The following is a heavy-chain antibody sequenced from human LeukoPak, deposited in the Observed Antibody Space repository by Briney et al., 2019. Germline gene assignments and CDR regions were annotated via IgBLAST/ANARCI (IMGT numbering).Heavy chain of an antibody. CDR1: GFTFSSSG. D-gene: IGHD5-12*01. CDR2: IRYDGNNK. V-gene: IGHV3-30*02. CDR3: ARGPSGYHNT. J-gene: IGHJ4*02. Sequence: GGSLRLSCAASGFTFSSSGMHWVRQAPGKGLEWVAFIRYDGNNKYYADSVKGRFTISRDNSKNTLYLQMSSLRAEDTAVYYCARGPSGYHNTGGQGTLVTVSS.